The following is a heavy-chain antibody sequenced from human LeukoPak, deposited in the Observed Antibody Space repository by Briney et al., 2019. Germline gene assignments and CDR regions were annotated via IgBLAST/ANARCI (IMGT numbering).Heavy chain of an antibody. V-gene: IGHV1-69*05. J-gene: IGHJ4*02. CDR2: ISPIFGTA. CDR1: AGTFSSYA. D-gene: IGHD5-24*01. CDR3: ARNGDGYNQYFDY. Sequence: SVNVSCKASAGTFSSYAISWARQAPGQGLEGMGGISPIFGTANYAQKCQGRVTITTDEYTSTAYMELSSLRSEDTAVYYCARNGDGYNQYFDYWGQGTLVTVSS.